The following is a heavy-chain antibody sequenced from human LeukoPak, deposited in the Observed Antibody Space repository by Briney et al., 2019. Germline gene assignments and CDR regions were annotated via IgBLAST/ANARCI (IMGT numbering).Heavy chain of an antibody. J-gene: IGHJ3*02. CDR2: ISYDGSNK. Sequence: GGSLRLSCAASGFTFSSYGMHWVRQAPGKGLEWVAVISYDGSNKYYADSVKGRFTISRDNSKNTLYLQMNSLRAEDTAVYYCAKDAGDMEGEYAFDIWGQGTMVTVSS. CDR1: GFTFSSYG. V-gene: IGHV3-30*18. D-gene: IGHD4-17*01. CDR3: AKDAGDMEGEYAFDI.